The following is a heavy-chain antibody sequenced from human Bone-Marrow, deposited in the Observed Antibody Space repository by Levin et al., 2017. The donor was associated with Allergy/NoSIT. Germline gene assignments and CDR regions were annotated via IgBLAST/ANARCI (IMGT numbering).Heavy chain of an antibody. Sequence: GASVKVSCKASEGTFNTDTVSWVRQAPGQGLEWLGGIIPIFGTTNYAQKFEDRVTMTADESASTAYMEVRSLTSEDTAVYYCARDRSPAHPGYYFDLWGRGTLVTVSS. V-gene: IGHV1-69*13. CDR1: EGTFNTDT. CDR2: IIPIFGTT. CDR3: ARDRSPAHPGYYFDL. J-gene: IGHJ2*01. D-gene: IGHD6-6*01.